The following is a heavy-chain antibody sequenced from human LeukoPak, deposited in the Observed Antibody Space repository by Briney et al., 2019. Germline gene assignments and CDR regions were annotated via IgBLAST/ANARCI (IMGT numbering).Heavy chain of an antibody. V-gene: IGHV1-69*13. CDR3: ASGGYSSSDY. Sequence: SVKVSCKASGGTFSTYGLNWVRQAPGQGLEWMGGIIPIFGIANYAQRFQGRVAITADESTSTVYMELRSLRSDDTAVYYCASGGYSSSDYWGQGTLVTVSS. D-gene: IGHD6-6*01. J-gene: IGHJ4*02. CDR1: GGTFSTYG. CDR2: IIPIFGIA.